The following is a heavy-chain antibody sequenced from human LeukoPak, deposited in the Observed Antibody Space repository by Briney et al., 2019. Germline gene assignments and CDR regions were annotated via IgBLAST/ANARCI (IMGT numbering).Heavy chain of an antibody. J-gene: IGHJ4*02. CDR2: IWYDGSNK. CDR3: AKDAGYSSGWSTI. Sequence: PGGSLRLSCAASGFTFSSYGMHWVRPAPGKGLEWVAVIWYDGSNKYYADSVKGRFTISRDNSKNTLYLQMNSLRAEDTAVYYCAKDAGYSSGWSTIWGQGTLVTVSS. D-gene: IGHD6-19*01. V-gene: IGHV3-33*06. CDR1: GFTFSSYG.